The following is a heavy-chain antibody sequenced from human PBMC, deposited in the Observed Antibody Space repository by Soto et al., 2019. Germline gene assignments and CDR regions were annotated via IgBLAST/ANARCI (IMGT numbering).Heavy chain of an antibody. CDR2: IIPIFGTA. CDR1: GGTFSSYA. J-gene: IGHJ6*02. V-gene: IGHV1-69*01. D-gene: IGHD6-13*01. CDR3: ARDRAAAGNQRGEYYYYGMDV. Sequence: QVQLVQSGAEVKKPGSSVKVSCKASGGTFSSYAISWVRQAPGQGLEWMGGIIPIFGTANYAQKFQGRVTITADESTSTAYMELSSLRSEDTAVYYCARDRAAAGNQRGEYYYYGMDVWGQGTTVTVSS.